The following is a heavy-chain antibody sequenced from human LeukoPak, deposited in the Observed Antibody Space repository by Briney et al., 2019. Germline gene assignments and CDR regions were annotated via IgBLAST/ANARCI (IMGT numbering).Heavy chain of an antibody. J-gene: IGHJ6*02. Sequence: ASVTVSCKASGYSFTDYYMRRVRQAPGKGLEWMGLVDPEDGETIYAEKFQGRVTITADTSTDTAYMELSSLRSEDTAMYYCAKDPARRVGATDSGNWGPGTTVTVSS. V-gene: IGHV1-69-2*01. CDR2: VDPEDGET. D-gene: IGHD1-26*01. CDR1: GYSFTDYY. CDR3: AKDPARRVGATDSGN.